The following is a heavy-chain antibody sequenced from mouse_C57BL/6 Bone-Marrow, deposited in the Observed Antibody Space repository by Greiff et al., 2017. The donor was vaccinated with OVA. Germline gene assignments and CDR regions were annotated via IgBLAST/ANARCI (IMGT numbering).Heavy chain of an antibody. Sequence: VQLQQSRPELVKPGASVKISCKASGYAFSSSWMNWVKQRPGKGLEWIGRIYPGDGDTNYNGKFKGKATLTADKSSNTAYMQLSSLTSEDSAVYFCVREDDYECSFDAWRTATPGTAST. J-gene: IGHJ1*03. D-gene: IGHD2-4*01. CDR3: VREDDYECSFDA. CDR2: IYPGDGDT. CDR1: GYAFSSSW. V-gene: IGHV1-82*01.